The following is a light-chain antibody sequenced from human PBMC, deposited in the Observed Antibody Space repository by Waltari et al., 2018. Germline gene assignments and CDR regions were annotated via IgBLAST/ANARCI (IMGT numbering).Light chain of an antibody. Sequence: AIRMTQSPSSFSASTGYRVTITCRASQGISSYLAWYQQKPGKAPKVLSYAASTLQSGVPSRFSGSGSGTDFTLTISCLQSEDFAIYYCQQYYSYPLTFGGGTRVEIK. CDR1: QGISSY. CDR2: AAS. CDR3: QQYYSYPLT. J-gene: IGKJ4*01. V-gene: IGKV1-8*01.